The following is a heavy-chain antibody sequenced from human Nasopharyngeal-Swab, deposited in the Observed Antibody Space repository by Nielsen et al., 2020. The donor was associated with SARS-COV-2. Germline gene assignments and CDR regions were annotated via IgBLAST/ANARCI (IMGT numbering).Heavy chain of an antibody. J-gene: IGHJ6*02. Sequence: GGSLRLSCAASGFIFGSYAMHWVRQAPGKGLEWVSGISWNSNDIAYGDAVKGRFYISRDNSKNSLYLQINSLRPEDTALYYCVNDMALNYYTLRGGALDVWGQGTTVTVSS. D-gene: IGHD3-9*01. CDR1: GFIFGSYA. CDR3: VNDMALNYYTLRGGALDV. V-gene: IGHV3-9*01. CDR2: ISWNSNDI.